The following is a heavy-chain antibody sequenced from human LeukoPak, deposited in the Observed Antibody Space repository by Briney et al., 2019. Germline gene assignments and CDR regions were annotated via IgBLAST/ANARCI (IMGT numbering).Heavy chain of an antibody. Sequence: ASVKVSCKASGYTFTGYYMHWVRQAPGQGLEWMGWINPNSGGTNYAQKFQGRVTMTRDTSISTAYMELSRLRSDDTAVYYCARDCENGDFYYYYMDVWGKGTTVTVSS. D-gene: IGHD4-17*01. V-gene: IGHV1-2*02. CDR1: GYTFTGYY. CDR3: ARDCENGDFYYYYMDV. J-gene: IGHJ6*03. CDR2: INPNSGGT.